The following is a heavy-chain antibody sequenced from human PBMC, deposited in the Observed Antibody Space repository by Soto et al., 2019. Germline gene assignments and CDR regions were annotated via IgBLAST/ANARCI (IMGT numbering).Heavy chain of an antibody. CDR2: IDYDGTTT. J-gene: IGHJ4*02. D-gene: IGHD6-13*01. V-gene: IGHV3-74*01. CDR1: GYAFDADW. Sequence: EVHLVESGGGLVQPGGSLRLSCVACGYAFDADWMHWVRQVPGEGPVWVSRIDYDGTTTTYADSVKGRFTISRDNAKNTLYLQMNSLRAEDTGIYYCTRGPRPSSAGTGAYWGQGTLVTLSS. CDR3: TRGPRPSSAGTGAY.